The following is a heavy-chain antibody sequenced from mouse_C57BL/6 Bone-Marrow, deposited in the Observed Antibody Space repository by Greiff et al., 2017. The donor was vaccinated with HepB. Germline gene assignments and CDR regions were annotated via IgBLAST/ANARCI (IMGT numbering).Heavy chain of an antibody. D-gene: IGHD2-5*01. CDR2: ISYDGSN. J-gene: IGHJ4*01. CDR3: ARAYYSNSYAMDY. V-gene: IGHV3-6*01. CDR1: GYSITSGYY. Sequence: EVQLVESGPGLVKPSQSLSLTCSVTGYSITSGYYWNWIRQFPGNKLEWMGYISYDGSNNYNPSLKNRISITRDTSKNQFFLKLNSVTTEDTATYYCARAYYSNSYAMDYWGQGTSVTVSS.